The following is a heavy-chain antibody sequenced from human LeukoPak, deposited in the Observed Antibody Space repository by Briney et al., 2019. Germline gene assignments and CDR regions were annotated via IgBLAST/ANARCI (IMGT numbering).Heavy chain of an antibody. Sequence: SETLSLTCTVSGGSISSYYWSWIRQPAGKGLEWIGRIYTSGGTNYNPSLQSRVTISVDTSNNQFSLKVSSVTAADTAVYYCARHMNGGTYPMDVWGQGTTVTVSS. CDR2: IYTSGGT. CDR1: GGSISSYY. D-gene: IGHD1-26*01. V-gene: IGHV4-4*07. CDR3: ARHMNGGTYPMDV. J-gene: IGHJ6*02.